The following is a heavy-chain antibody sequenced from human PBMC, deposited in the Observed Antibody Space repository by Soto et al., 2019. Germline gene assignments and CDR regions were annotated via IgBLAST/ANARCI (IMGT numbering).Heavy chain of an antibody. J-gene: IGHJ4*02. CDR1: GYTFTNYY. V-gene: IGHV1-46*03. Sequence: QVQLVQSGAEVKRPGASVKVSCKASGYTFTNYYVHWVRQAPGQGLEWMGIINPSGGSTTYAQKFQGRVTKTRDTSTNTMYMELTSLRSEDTDVYYCARDLDRRRYSGYHLDYWGQGTLVTVSS. CDR2: INPSGGST. D-gene: IGHD5-12*01. CDR3: ARDLDRRRYSGYHLDY.